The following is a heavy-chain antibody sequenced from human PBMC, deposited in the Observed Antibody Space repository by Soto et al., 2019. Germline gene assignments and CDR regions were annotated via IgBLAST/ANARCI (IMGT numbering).Heavy chain of an antibody. J-gene: IGHJ6*02. Sequence: ASVKVSCKASGYTVTSYYMHWVRQAPGQGLEWMGIINPSGGSTSYAQKFQGRVTMTRDTSTSTVYMELSSLRSEDTAVYYCARDLKGDYSNLGPYYYYYGMDVWGQGTTVTVSS. D-gene: IGHD4-4*01. CDR3: ARDLKGDYSNLGPYYYYYGMDV. CDR2: INPSGGST. V-gene: IGHV1-46*01. CDR1: GYTVTSYY.